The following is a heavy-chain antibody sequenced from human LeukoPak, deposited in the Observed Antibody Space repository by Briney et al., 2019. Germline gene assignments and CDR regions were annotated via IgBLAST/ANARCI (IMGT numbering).Heavy chain of an antibody. CDR1: GGSISSYY. CDR2: IYYIGST. CDR3: MTRGPTTTTYYGLDV. V-gene: IGHV4-59*08. J-gene: IGHJ6*02. D-gene: IGHD4-17*01. Sequence: SETLSLTCTVSGGSISSYYWSWIRQPPGKGLEWIGYIYYIGSTNYNPSLKSRVTISVDTSKNQVSLKVSSVTAADTAVYYCMTRGPTTTTYYGLDVWGQGTTVTVSS.